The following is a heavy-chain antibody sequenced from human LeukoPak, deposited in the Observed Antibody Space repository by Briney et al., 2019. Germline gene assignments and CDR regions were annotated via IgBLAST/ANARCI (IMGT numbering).Heavy chain of an antibody. D-gene: IGHD3-10*01. CDR2: INGGDYST. V-gene: IGHV3-23*01. J-gene: IGHJ4*02. CDR3: ATANPTPRGINFDS. Sequence: PGGPLGLSCAASGFTFRTSAMSWVRQAPAKGLQWVSSINGGDYSTYYADSVKGRFTISRDSSKNILYLQMNSLRTDDTAMYYCATANPTPRGINFDSWGQGTLVTVSS. CDR1: GFTFRTSA.